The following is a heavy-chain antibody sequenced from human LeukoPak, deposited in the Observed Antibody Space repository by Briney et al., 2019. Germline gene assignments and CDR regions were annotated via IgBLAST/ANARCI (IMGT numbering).Heavy chain of an antibody. J-gene: IGHJ3*02. Sequence: GSLRLSCSASGFTFSSYWMSWVRQAPGKGLEWMANINRDGSAQNYVDSVKGRFTVSRDNAKNSLFLEMNSLRAEDTALYFCARDGIPTYAFDIWGQGTMVTVSP. V-gene: IGHV3-7*01. CDR1: GFTFSSYW. CDR3: ARDGIPTYAFDI. CDR2: INRDGSAQ. D-gene: IGHD1-26*01.